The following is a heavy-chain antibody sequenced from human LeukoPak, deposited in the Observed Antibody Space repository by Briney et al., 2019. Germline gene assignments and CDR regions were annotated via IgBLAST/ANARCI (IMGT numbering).Heavy chain of an antibody. V-gene: IGHV3-23*01. CDR3: ARDLGKQLVSLTDY. J-gene: IGHJ4*02. CDR1: GFTFSSYA. D-gene: IGHD6-6*01. Sequence: GGSLRLSCAASGFTFSSYAMSWVRQAPGKGLEWVSAISGSGGSTYYADSVKGRFTISRDNSKNTLYLQMNSLRAEDTAVYYCARDLGKQLVSLTDYWGQGTLVTVSS. CDR2: ISGSGGST.